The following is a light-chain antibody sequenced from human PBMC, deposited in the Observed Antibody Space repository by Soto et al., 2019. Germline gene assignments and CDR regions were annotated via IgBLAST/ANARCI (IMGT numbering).Light chain of an antibody. CDR3: LQYNSRPFT. J-gene: IGKJ2*01. CDR2: AAS. Sequence: DIQMTQSPSSLSASVGDTVTITCRASQGIGNDLGWYQQKPGKAPKRLMYAASSLQVGVPSRFRGSGSWTEFTLTISSLQPEDFAIYYCLQYNSRPFTFGRGTKLEIK. CDR1: QGIGND. V-gene: IGKV1-17*01.